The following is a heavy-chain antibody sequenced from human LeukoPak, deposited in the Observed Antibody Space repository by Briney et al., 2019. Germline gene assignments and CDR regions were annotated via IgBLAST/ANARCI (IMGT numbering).Heavy chain of an antibody. J-gene: IGHJ4*02. CDR1: GFTFSSYA. CDR2: ISSSGDST. CDR3: AKVWNKWNYFDQ. D-gene: IGHD1-1*01. V-gene: IGHV3-23*01. Sequence: PGGSLRLSCAASGFTFSSYAMSWVRQAPGKGLEWVLGISSSGDSTYYAESVKGRFTISRDNSKNTLYLQMNSLRAEDTAVYYCAKVWNKWNYFDQWGQGTLVTVSS.